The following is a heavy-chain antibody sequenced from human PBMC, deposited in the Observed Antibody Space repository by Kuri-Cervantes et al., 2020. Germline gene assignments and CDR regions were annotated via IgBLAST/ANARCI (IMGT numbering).Heavy chain of an antibody. D-gene: IGHD3-10*01. CDR3: ARDYNLSRGGTMVPEYYYMDV. J-gene: IGHJ6*03. V-gene: IGHV1-58*01. CDR1: GFTFSSSA. Sequence: SVKVSCKASGFTFSSSAVQWVRQARGQRLEWIGWIVVGSGNTNYAQKFQERVTIRRDMSTSTAYMELSSLRSEDTAVYYCARDYNLSRGGTMVPEYYYMDVWGKGTTVTVSS. CDR2: IVVGSGNT.